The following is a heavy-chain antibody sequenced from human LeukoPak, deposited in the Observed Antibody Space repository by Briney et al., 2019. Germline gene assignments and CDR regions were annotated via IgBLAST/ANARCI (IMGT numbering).Heavy chain of an antibody. CDR3: ARGPYSSGWYCWFDY. CDR2: TYYRSKWYN. J-gene: IGHJ4*02. CDR1: GDSVSSNSAA. V-gene: IGHV6-1*01. Sequence: SQTLSLTCAISGDSVSSNSAAWNWIRQSPSRGLEWLGRTYYRSKWYNDYAVSVKIRITINPDTSKNQFSLQLISVTPEDTAVYYCARGPYSSGWYCWFDYWGQGTLVTVSS. D-gene: IGHD6-19*01.